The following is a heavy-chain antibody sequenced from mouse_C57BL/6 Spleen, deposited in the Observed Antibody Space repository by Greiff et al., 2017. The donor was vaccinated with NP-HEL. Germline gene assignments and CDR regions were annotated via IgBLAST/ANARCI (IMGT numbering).Heavy chain of an antibody. CDR1: GYTFTDYY. Sequence: EVQLQQSGPELVKPGASVKISCKASGYTFTDYYMNWVKQSHGKSLEWIGDINPNNGGTSYNQKFKGKATLTVYKSSSTAYMELRSLTSEDSAVYYCARSRYYDYWGQGTTLTVSS. V-gene: IGHV1-26*01. J-gene: IGHJ2*01. CDR2: INPNNGGT. CDR3: ARSRYYDY.